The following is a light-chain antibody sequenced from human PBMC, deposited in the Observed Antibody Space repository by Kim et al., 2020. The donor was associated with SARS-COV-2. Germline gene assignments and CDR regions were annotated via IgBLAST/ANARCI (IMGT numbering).Light chain of an antibody. V-gene: IGLV3-1*01. Sequence: SYELTQPPSVSVSPGQTGSITCSGHKLGNKYVSWYHQKPGQSPVLVIYQDTKRPSGIPERFSGSNSGNTATLTISGTQTMDEGDYYCQAWDSSTNVVVGG. J-gene: IGLJ3*02. CDR1: KLGNKY. CDR2: QDT. CDR3: QAWDSSTNVV.